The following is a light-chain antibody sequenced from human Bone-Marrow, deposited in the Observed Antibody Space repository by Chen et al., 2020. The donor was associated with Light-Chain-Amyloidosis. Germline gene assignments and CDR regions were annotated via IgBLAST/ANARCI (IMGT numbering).Light chain of an antibody. CDR1: SSDIGGYNY. CDR3: RSYTSSTTHVV. CDR2: DFS. J-gene: IGLJ2*01. V-gene: IGLV2-14*03. Sequence: QSALTQPASVSGSPGQSITISCTGTSSDIGGYNYHSWYQQHPDKAPKLMIYDFSNRPAGVYDRFSGSKSGYTASLTISGLQAEDEADYYCRSYTSSTTHVVFGGGTKLTV.